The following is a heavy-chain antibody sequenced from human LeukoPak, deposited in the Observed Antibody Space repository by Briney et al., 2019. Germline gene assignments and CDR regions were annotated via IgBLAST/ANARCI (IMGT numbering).Heavy chain of an antibody. CDR2: ISAYNGNT. V-gene: IGHV1-18*01. CDR1: GGTFSSYG. D-gene: IGHD6-19*01. J-gene: IGHJ4*02. CDR3: AREGDSSGWYLGFYFDY. Sequence: ASVKVSCKASGGTFSSYGISWVRQAPGQGLEWMGWISAYNGNTNYAQKLQGRVTMTTDTSTSTAYMELRSLRSDDTAVYYCAREGDSSGWYLGFYFDYWGQGALVTVSS.